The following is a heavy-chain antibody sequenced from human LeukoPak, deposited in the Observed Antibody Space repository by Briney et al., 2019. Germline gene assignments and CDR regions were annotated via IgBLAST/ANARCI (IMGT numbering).Heavy chain of an antibody. CDR1: GFTFSSYG. J-gene: IGHJ4*02. Sequence: QPGGSLRLSCAASGFTFSSYGMHWVRQAPGKGLEWVADIWFDGKNEHFADSVKGRFTISRDNSKNTMYLQINSLRAEDTAVYYCASRYCSGGSCYFVYWGQGTLVTVSS. CDR3: ASRYCSGGSCYFVY. V-gene: IGHV3-33*01. CDR2: IWFDGKNE. D-gene: IGHD2-15*01.